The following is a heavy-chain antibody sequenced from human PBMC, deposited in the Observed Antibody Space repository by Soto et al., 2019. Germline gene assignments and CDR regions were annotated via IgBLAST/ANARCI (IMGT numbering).Heavy chain of an antibody. CDR3: ARKREGYCSGGSCYPGSNYYYYMDV. CDR2: MNPNSGNT. CDR1: GYALTSYD. Sequence: ASVKVCSKASGYALTSYDINWVRQATGQGLEWMGWMNPNSGNTGYAQKFQGRVTMTRNTSISTAYMELSSLRSEDTAVYHCARKREGYCSGGSCYPGSNYYYYMDVWGKGTTVTVSS. D-gene: IGHD2-15*01. J-gene: IGHJ6*03. V-gene: IGHV1-8*01.